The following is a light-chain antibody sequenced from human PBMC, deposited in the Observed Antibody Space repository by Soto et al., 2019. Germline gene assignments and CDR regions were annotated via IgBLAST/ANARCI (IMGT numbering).Light chain of an antibody. CDR1: QSVSSS. J-gene: IGKJ4*01. CDR2: DAS. CDR3: QQDNNWPPLT. Sequence: EIVMTQSPATLSVSPGDRATLSCRASQSVSSSLAWYQQIPGQAPRLLIYDASTRATGITARFGGSGSGTEFTLTISSLQSEDFAVYYCQQDNNWPPLTFGGGTKVERK. V-gene: IGKV3-15*01.